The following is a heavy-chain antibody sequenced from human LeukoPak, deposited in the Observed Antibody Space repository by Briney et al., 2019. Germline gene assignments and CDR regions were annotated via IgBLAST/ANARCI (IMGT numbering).Heavy chain of an antibody. CDR3: ARSSRGHFHYYYYGMDV. D-gene: IGHD6-25*01. CDR2: IIPIFGTA. CDR1: GGTFSSYA. J-gene: IGHJ6*02. Sequence: ASVKVSCKASGGTFSSYAISWVRQAPGQGLEWMGVIIPIFGTANYAQKFQGRVTITADESTSTAYMELSSLRSEDTAVYYCARSSRGHFHYYYYGMDVWGQGTTVTVSS. V-gene: IGHV1-69*13.